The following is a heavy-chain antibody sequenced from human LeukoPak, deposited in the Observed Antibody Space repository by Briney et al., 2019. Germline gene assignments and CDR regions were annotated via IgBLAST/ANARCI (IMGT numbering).Heavy chain of an antibody. J-gene: IGHJ3*02. CDR3: ARDQSWGAFDI. D-gene: IGHD3-16*01. Sequence: RPSETLSLTCAVSIYSITSGYYWGWIRQPPGKGLEWIGSLYQDGSTHYNPSLKSRVTISADTSKNQFSLKLNSLTAADTAVYYCARDQSWGAFDIWGQGTMVTVSS. V-gene: IGHV4-38-2*02. CDR1: IYSITSGYY. CDR2: LYQDGST.